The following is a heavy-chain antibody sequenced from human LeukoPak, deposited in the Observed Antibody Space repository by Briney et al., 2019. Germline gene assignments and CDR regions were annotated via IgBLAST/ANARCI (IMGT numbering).Heavy chain of an antibody. CDR1: GGSISSSSYY. J-gene: IGHJ4*02. CDR2: IYYSGST. Sequence: SETLSLTCTVSGGSISSSSYYWGWIRQPPGKGLEWIGSIYYSGSTYYNPSRKSRVTISVDTSKNQFSLKLSSVTAADTAVYYCARGNYGDLDYWGQGTLVTVSS. V-gene: IGHV4-39*01. CDR3: ARGNYGDLDY. D-gene: IGHD4-17*01.